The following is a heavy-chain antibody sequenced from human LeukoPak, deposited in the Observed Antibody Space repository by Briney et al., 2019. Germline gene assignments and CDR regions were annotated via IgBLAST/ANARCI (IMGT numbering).Heavy chain of an antibody. D-gene: IGHD6-13*01. J-gene: IGHJ5*02. V-gene: IGHV4-59*01. CDR2: IYYSGSA. CDR1: GGSISTYY. Sequence: SETLSLTCTVSGGSISTYYWSWIRQPPGKGLEWIGYIYYSGSANYNPSLKSRVTMSVDTPKNQFSLKLNSVTAADTAVYYCARSHTSSWNWFDPWGQGTLVTVSS. CDR3: ARSHTSSWNWFDP.